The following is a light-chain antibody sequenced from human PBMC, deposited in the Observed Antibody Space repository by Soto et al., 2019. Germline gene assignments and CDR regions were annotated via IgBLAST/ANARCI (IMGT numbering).Light chain of an antibody. CDR2: GTS. CDR3: QQYNNWHPLT. CDR1: QSISSN. J-gene: IGKJ4*01. V-gene: IGKV3-15*01. Sequence: EIVMTQSPATLSVSPGERATLFCRASQSISSNLAWYQQKAGQAPSLLIYGTSTRATGIPARFSGSESGTEFPLTISSLQSKDFAVYYCQQYNNWHPLTFGGGTKVEIK.